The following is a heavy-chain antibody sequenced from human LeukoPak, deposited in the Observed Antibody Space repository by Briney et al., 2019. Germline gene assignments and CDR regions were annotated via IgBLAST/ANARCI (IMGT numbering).Heavy chain of an antibody. CDR1: GGSFSGYY. J-gene: IGHJ6*02. CDR2: INHSGST. V-gene: IGHV4-34*01. CDR3: ARCDSSGYYYYYYGMDA. D-gene: IGHD3-22*01. Sequence: SETLSLTCAVYGGSFSGYYWSWIRQPPGKGLEWIGEINHSGSTNYNPSLKSRVTISVDTSKNQFSLKLSSVTAADTAVYYCARCDSSGYYYYYYGMDAWGQGTTVTVSS.